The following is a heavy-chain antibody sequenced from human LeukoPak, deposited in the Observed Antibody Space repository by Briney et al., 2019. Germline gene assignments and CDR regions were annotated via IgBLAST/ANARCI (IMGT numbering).Heavy chain of an antibody. Sequence: GGSLRLSCAASGYTFTSYYMHWVRQAPGQGLEWMGIINPSGGSTSYAQKFQGRVTMTRDTSTSTVYMELSSLRSEDTAVYYCASLTIFGAIYKDYWGQGTLVTVSS. D-gene: IGHD3-3*01. V-gene: IGHV1-46*01. CDR1: GYTFTSYY. J-gene: IGHJ4*02. CDR2: INPSGGST. CDR3: ASLTIFGAIYKDY.